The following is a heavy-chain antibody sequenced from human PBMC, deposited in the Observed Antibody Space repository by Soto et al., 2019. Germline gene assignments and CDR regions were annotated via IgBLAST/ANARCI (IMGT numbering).Heavy chain of an antibody. CDR1: GRSMSGYY. V-gene: IGHV4-4*07. D-gene: IGHD4-17*01. CDR3: ARDNYGGMLDY. J-gene: IGHJ4*02. CDR2: IYTSGTT. Sequence: PSETLSLTCTVSGRSMSGYYWSLIRQPAGERLECIWRIYTSGTTDYNPSLKGRLTISVDTAKNQFSLRLTSVTAADTATYYCARDNYGGMLDYWGPGTLVTVS.